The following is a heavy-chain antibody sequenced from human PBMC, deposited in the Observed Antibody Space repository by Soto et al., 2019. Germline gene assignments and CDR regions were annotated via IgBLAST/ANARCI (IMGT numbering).Heavy chain of an antibody. CDR1: GFTFSSYW. D-gene: IGHD6-6*01. J-gene: IGHJ5*02. CDR3: ARVYSSSSVMCDP. CDR2: INSDGSST. Sequence: EVQLVESGGGLVQPGGSLRLSCAASGFTFSSYWMHWVRQAPGKGLVWVSRINSDGSSTSYADPVKGRFTISRDNAKSTLYLQMNSLRADEPAVYYGARVYSSSSVMCDPWGQGTLVTVSS. V-gene: IGHV3-74*01.